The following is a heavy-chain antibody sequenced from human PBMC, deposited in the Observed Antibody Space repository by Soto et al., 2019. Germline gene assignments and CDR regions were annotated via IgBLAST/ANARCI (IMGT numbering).Heavy chain of an antibody. V-gene: IGHV4-4*07. J-gene: IGHJ3*02. CDR3: ARGGRDGFDI. Sequence: QVQLQESGPGLVKPSETLSLTCSVSGGSISTFYWNWIRQSAEKGLEWIGLVYITGSTNYHPSLKSRVTMSVDTSKNQFSLKMSSVTAADTAVYYCARGGRDGFDIWGQGTRVTVSS. CDR1: GGSISTFY. CDR2: VYITGST.